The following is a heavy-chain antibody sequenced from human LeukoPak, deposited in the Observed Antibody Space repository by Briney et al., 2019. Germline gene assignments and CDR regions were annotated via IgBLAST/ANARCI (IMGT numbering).Heavy chain of an antibody. J-gene: IGHJ3*02. CDR3: ADYDSSGYHVFDI. CDR2: INHSGSP. D-gene: IGHD3-22*01. CDR1: GGSFSGYY. Sequence: SETLSLTCAVYGGSFSGYYWSWIRQPPGKGLEWIGEINHSGSPNYNPSLKSRVTISVDTSKNQFSLKLSSVAAADTAVYYCADYDSSGYHVFDIWGQGTMVTVSS. V-gene: IGHV4-34*01.